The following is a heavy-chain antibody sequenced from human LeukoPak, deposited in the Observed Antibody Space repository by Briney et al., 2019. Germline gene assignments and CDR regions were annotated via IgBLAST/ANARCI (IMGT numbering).Heavy chain of an antibody. V-gene: IGHV5-51*01. CDR3: ATSVVPRPHHHFFAF. CDR1: GYSFTSYW. J-gene: IGHJ4*02. CDR2: IYPGDAET. D-gene: IGHD2-8*01. Sequence: GESLKISCKTSGYSFTSYWIGWVRQRPGKGLEWIGNIYPGDAETRYSPSFQGQVSISADKSFSTAYLQWTSLKASDSAIYSCATSVVPRPHHHFFAFWGQGAHVTVSS.